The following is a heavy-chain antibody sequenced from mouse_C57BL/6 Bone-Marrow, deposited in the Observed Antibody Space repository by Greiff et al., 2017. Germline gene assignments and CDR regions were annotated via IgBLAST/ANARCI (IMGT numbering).Heavy chain of an antibody. CDR2: INPSNGGT. Sequence: QVQLQQSGTELVKPGASVKLSCKASGYTFTSYWMHWVKQRPGQGLEWIGNINPSNGGTNYNEKFKSKATLTVDKSSSTAYMQLSSLTSEDSAVYYCARQRSRGYYAMDYWGQGTSVTVSS. J-gene: IGHJ4*01. V-gene: IGHV1-53*01. CDR1: GYTFTSYW. CDR3: ARQRSRGYYAMDY.